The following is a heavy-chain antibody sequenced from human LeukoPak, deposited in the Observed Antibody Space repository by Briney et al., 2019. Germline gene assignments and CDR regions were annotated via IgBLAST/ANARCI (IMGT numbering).Heavy chain of an antibody. D-gene: IGHD6-13*01. Sequence: GGSLRLSCAASGFTVSSNYMSWVRQAPGKGLEWVSVIYSGGSTYYADSVKGRFTISRDNSKNTLYLQMNSLRAEDTAVYYCAKDFGQQLVHWKVSEFSTPSHYYYYGMDVWGQGTTVTVSS. CDR2: IYSGGST. J-gene: IGHJ6*02. V-gene: IGHV3-53*01. CDR1: GFTVSSNY. CDR3: AKDFGQQLVHWKVSEFSTPSHYYYYGMDV.